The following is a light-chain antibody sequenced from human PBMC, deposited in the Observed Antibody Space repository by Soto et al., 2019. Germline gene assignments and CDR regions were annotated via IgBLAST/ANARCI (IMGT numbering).Light chain of an antibody. V-gene: IGKV3-20*01. J-gene: IGKJ2*01. CDR3: QQYCSSPPYP. CDR1: QSVSSSY. CDR2: GAS. Sequence: IVLTQSPGTLSLSPGERATLSCRASQSVSSSYLAWYQQKPGQTPRLLIYGASSRATGIPDRFSGSGSGTDFTLTISRLEPEDFAVDYCQQYCSSPPYPFGQGNKLEIK.